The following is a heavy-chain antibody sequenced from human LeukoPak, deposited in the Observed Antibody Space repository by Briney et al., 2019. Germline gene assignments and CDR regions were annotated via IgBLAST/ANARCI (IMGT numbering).Heavy chain of an antibody. Sequence: GGSLRLSCAASGFTVSSNYMSWVRQAPGKGLEWVAFIRYDGSNKYYADSVKGRFTISRDNSKNTLYLQMNSLRAEDTAVYYCAKDYGVGATVDAFDIWGQGTMVTVSS. CDR2: IRYDGSNK. CDR1: GFTVSSNY. J-gene: IGHJ3*02. D-gene: IGHD1-26*01. V-gene: IGHV3-30*02. CDR3: AKDYGVGATVDAFDI.